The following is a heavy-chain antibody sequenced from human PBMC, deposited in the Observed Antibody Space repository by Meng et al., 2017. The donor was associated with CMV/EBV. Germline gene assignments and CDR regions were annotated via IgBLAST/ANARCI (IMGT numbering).Heavy chain of an antibody. J-gene: IGHJ5*02. D-gene: IGHD3-3*01. CDR2: ISWNSGSI. V-gene: IGHV3-9*01. Sequence: SLKISCAASGFTFDDYAMHWVRQAPGKGLEWVSGISWNSGSIGYADSVKGRFTISRDNAKNSLYLQMNSLRAEDTAVYYCAREGVTIFGVVRTYNWFDPWGQGTLVTVSS. CDR3: AREGVTIFGVVRTYNWFDP. CDR1: GFTFDDYA.